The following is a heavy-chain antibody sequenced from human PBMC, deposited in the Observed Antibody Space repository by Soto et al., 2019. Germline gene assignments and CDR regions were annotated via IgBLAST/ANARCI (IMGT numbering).Heavy chain of an antibody. CDR2: IYYSGST. J-gene: IGHJ3*02. CDR3: AGGYDYFSAFDI. CDR1: GGSISSGGYY. D-gene: IGHD5-12*01. V-gene: IGHV4-31*03. Sequence: SETLSLTCTVSGGSISSGGYYWSWIRQHPGKGLEWIGYIYYSGSTYYNPSLKSRVTISVDTSKNQFSLKLSSVTAADTAVYYCAGGYDYFSAFDIWGQGTMVTVSS.